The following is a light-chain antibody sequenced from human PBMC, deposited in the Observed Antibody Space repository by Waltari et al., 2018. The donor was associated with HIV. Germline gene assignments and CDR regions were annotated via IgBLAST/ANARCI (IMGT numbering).Light chain of an antibody. CDR3: SSYTSSSTLVI. Sequence: QSALTQPASVSGSPGQSITISCTGTSSDVGGYNYVSWYQHHPGKAPKLMISEVSHRPSWISNRFSGSKSGSTASLTISGLQAEDEADYYCSSYTSSSTLVIFGGGTKLTVL. CDR1: SSDVGGYNY. J-gene: IGLJ2*01. CDR2: EVS. V-gene: IGLV2-14*01.